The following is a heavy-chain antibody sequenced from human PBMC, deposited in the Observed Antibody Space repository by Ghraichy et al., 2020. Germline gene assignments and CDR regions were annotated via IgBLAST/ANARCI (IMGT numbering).Heavy chain of an antibody. CDR2: INPSGGSG. D-gene: IGHD2-15*01. J-gene: IGHJ6*02. Sequence: ASVKVSCKASGYTFTSYYMHWVRQAPGQGLEWMGIINPSGGSGSHAQKFRGRVTMTRDTSTSTVYMELSSLRSEDTAVYYCARVVCSGGSCYFYGMDVWGQGTTVTVSS. V-gene: IGHV1-46*01. CDR3: ARVVCSGGSCYFYGMDV. CDR1: GYTFTSYY.